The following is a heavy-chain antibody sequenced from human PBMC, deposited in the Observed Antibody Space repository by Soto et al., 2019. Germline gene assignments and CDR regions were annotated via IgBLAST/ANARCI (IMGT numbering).Heavy chain of an antibody. V-gene: IGHV4-34*01. CDR3: ARGEWDIVATSYYYMNG. J-gene: IGHJ6*03. CDR1: GGSFSGYY. Sequence: XXTLSLPFALYGGSFSGYYWRWIHPPPGKGLEWIGEINHSGSTNYNPSLKCRVTISVDTSKNQFSLKLSYVTAAETAVYYCARGEWDIVATSYYYMNGWGKGTTVTFSS. CDR2: INHSGST. D-gene: IGHD5-12*01.